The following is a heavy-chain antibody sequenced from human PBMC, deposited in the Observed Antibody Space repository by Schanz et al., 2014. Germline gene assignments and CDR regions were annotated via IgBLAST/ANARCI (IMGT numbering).Heavy chain of an antibody. CDR2: MNQDGSVK. CDR1: GFIFSNYG. CDR3: ARDKGGLIPFDY. J-gene: IGHJ4*02. Sequence: EVQLLESGGCLVQPGGSLRLSCAASGFIFSNYGMHWVRQAPGKGLEWVANMNQDGSVKNYVDSVKGRFTISRDNAKNSLYLQMNSLRAEDTAVYYCARDKGGLIPFDYWGQGTLVAVSS. D-gene: IGHD2-15*01. V-gene: IGHV3-7*01.